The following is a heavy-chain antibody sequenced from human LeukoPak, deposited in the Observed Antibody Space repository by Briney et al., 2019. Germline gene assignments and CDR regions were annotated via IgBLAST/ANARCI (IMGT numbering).Heavy chain of an antibody. CDR2: ISYDGSNK. CDR1: GFTFSSYA. Sequence: GGALRLSCAASGFTFSSYAMHWVRQAPGKGLEGVAVISYDGSNKYYADSVKGRFTISRDNSKNTLYLQMNSLRAEDTAVYYCARRRDSGSLQHFDYWGQGTLVTVSS. J-gene: IGHJ4*02. CDR3: ARRRDSGSLQHFDY. D-gene: IGHD1-26*01. V-gene: IGHV3-30*04.